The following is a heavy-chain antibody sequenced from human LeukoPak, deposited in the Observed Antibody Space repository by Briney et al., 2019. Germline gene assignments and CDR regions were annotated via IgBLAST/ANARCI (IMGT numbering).Heavy chain of an antibody. J-gene: IGHJ4*02. V-gene: IGHV3-30*03. CDR1: GFTFSSYA. D-gene: IGHD1-26*01. CDR3: ATGSRYSGSYPGFDY. Sequence: GGSLRLSCAASGFTFSSYAMSWVRQAPGKGLEWVAVISYDGSNKYYADSVKGRFTISRDNSKNTLYLQMNSLRAEDTAVYYCATGSRYSGSYPGFDYWGQGTLVTVSS. CDR2: ISYDGSNK.